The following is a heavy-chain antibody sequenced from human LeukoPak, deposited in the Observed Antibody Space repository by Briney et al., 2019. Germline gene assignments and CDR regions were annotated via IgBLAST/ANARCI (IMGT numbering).Heavy chain of an antibody. Sequence: SVKVSCKASGGTFSSYAISWVRQAPGQGLEWMGGIIPIFGTANYAQKFQGRVTITTDESTSTAYMELSSLRSEDTAVYYCASPGSSSEYYFDYWGQGTLVTVSS. CDR3: ASPGSSSEYYFDY. CDR2: IIPIFGTA. CDR1: GGTFSSYA. D-gene: IGHD6-6*01. J-gene: IGHJ4*02. V-gene: IGHV1-69*05.